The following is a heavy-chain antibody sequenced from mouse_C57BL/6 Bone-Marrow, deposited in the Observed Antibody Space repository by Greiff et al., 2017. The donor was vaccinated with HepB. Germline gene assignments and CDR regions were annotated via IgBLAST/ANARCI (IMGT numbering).Heavy chain of an antibody. Sequence: VKLMESGAELARPGASVKLSCKASGYTFTSYGISWVKQRTGQGLEWIGEIYPRSGNTYYNEKFKGKATLTADKSSSTAYMELRSLTSEDSAVYFCARGDSSGYAWFAYWGQGTLVTVSA. CDR2: IYPRSGNT. CDR3: ARGDSSGYAWFAY. D-gene: IGHD3-2*02. CDR1: GYTFTSYG. J-gene: IGHJ3*01. V-gene: IGHV1-81*01.